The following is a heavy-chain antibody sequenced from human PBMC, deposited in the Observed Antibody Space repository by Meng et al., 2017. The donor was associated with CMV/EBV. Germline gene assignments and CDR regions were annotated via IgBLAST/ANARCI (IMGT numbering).Heavy chain of an antibody. CDR1: GFTFDDYG. J-gene: IGHJ6*02. Sequence: GGSLRLSCAASGFTFDDYGMSWVRQAPGKGLEWVSGINWNGGSTGYADSVKGRFTISRDNAKNSLYLQMNSLRAEDTALYYCARDRDIVATVNYYYYGMDVWGQGTTVTV. D-gene: IGHD5-12*01. CDR2: INWNGGST. CDR3: ARDRDIVATVNYYYYGMDV. V-gene: IGHV3-20*04.